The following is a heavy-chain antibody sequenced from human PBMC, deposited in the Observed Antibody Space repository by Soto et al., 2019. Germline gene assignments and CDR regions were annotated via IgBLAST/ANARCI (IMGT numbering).Heavy chain of an antibody. J-gene: IGHJ5*02. V-gene: IGHV1-69*08. Sequence: QVQLEQSGAEVKKPGSSVKVSCKASGDTFTGYTVTWVRQAPGQGLEWVGRIIPMLGASNYALRFQGRVTILADESADTFYMEGKRLTSEDTVVYYCARSRGSYYTKFDAWGQGTLVTVSS. CDR1: GDTFTGYT. CDR2: IIPMLGAS. CDR3: ARSRGSYYTKFDA. D-gene: IGHD1-26*01.